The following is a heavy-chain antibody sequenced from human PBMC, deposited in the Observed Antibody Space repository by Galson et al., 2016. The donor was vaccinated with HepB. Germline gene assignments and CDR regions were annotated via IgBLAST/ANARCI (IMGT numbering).Heavy chain of an antibody. V-gene: IGHV2-5*02. D-gene: IGHD3-22*01. CDR1: GFSLSTGGMS. CDR2: IYWVDDE. CDR3: AHGSNDKSSYYIFTPFNV. Sequence: PALVQPTQTLTLTCTFSGFSLSTGGMSVGWIRQPPGKALEWLALIYWVDDERYRLSLKSRLTITKDTAKNQVVLTMTNMAPVDTATYYSAHGSNDKSSYYIFTPFNVWGQGTMVTVSS. J-gene: IGHJ3*01.